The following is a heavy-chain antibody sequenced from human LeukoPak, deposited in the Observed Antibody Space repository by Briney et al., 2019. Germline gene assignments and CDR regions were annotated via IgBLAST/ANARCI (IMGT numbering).Heavy chain of an antibody. Sequence: GGSLRLSCAASGFDFTTQSMNWVRQAPGKGLEWLSYISRSSSSIYYTDSVEGRFTISRDNAKNSVYLQMTSLSVEDTAIYYCAREGTGGFDMWGQGTMVSVSP. V-gene: IGHV3-48*04. J-gene: IGHJ3*02. CDR2: ISRSSSSI. CDR3: AREGTGGFDM. D-gene: IGHD3-10*01. CDR1: GFDFTTQS.